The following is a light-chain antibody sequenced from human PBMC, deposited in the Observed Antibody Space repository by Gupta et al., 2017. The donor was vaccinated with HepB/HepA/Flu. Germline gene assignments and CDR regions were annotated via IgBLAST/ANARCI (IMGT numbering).Light chain of an antibody. CDR2: DAF. CDR1: QSIFNY. CDR3: QQRYYCFT. Sequence: EIVLTQSPATLSMSTGERATLSCRASQSIFNYLACYQQKPGQAPRLLIYDAFNRATVVPAMFSGSCSGTFFTLTISSLYPEYSAVYYCQQRYYCFTFGGGTKVEI. J-gene: IGKJ4*01. V-gene: IGKV3-11*01.